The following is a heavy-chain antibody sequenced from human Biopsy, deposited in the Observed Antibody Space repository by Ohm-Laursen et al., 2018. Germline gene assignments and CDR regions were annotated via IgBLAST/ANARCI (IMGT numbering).Heavy chain of an antibody. J-gene: IGHJ6*02. CDR2: INQSEST. D-gene: IGHD5-12*01. Sequence: TLSLTCAVNGESSSGYFWNWIRQPPGKGLEWIGEINQSESTKYNPSLKRRDTLSADSSNSQFSLRLTSVTAADTAIYYCARGSGYFKLDVWGQGTTVTVSS. CDR3: ARGSGYFKLDV. V-gene: IGHV4-34*01. CDR1: GESSSGYF.